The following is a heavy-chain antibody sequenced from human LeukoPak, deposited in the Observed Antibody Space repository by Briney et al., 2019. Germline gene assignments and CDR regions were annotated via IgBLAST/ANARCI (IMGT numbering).Heavy chain of an antibody. J-gene: IGHJ6*04. CDR3: ARGGYYDSSGLASGMDV. CDR2: ISSSSSTI. D-gene: IGHD3-22*01. CDR1: GFTFSSYS. V-gene: IGHV3-48*01. Sequence: PGGSLRLSCAASGFTFSSYSMNWVRQAPGKGLEWVSYISSSSSTIYYADSVKGRFTISRDNAKNSLYLQMNSLRAEDTAVYYCARGGYYDSSGLASGMDVWGKGTTVTVSS.